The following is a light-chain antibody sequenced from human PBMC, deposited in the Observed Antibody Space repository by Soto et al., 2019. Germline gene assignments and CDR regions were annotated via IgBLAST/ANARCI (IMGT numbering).Light chain of an antibody. CDR1: QSVSNGL. V-gene: IGKV3-20*01. CDR3: QQCGGSPQYT. CDR2: DTS. J-gene: IGKJ2*01. Sequence: EIVLTQSPGTLSLSPGESATLSCKASQSVSNGLLNWYQQKPGQAPRLLIFDTSSRATGIPDRFHGSGSGTDFTLTISRLEPEDFAVYYCQQCGGSPQYTFGPGTKLEIK.